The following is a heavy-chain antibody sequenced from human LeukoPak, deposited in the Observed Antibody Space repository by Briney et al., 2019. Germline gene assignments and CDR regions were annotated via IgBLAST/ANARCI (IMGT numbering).Heavy chain of an antibody. V-gene: IGHV1-2*02. CDR3: AREGGVLWFGERGYGMDV. CDR1: GYTFTGYY. J-gene: IGHJ6*02. Sequence: ASVKVSCKASGYTFTGYYMHWVRQAPGQGLEWMGWINPNRGGTNYAQKFQGRVTMTRDTSISTAYMELSRLRSDDTAVYYCAREGGVLWFGERGYGMDVWGQGTTVTVSS. D-gene: IGHD3-10*01. CDR2: INPNRGGT.